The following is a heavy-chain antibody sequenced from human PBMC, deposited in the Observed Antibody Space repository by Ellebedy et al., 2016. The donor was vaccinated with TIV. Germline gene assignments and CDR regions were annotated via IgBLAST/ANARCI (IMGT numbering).Heavy chain of an antibody. CDR1: GYSFGSYG. D-gene: IGHD3-22*01. CDR3: TRASGVQWLSSSGDY. CDR2: INTNNGNT. V-gene: IGHV1-18*01. Sequence: AASVKVFCKASGYSFGSYGISWVRQAPGQGLEWMGWINTNNGNTNYAEKGQGRVTMTRDSSTNTAYLELRSLRSDDTAVYYCTRASGVQWLSSSGDYWGQGTLVTVSS. J-gene: IGHJ4*02.